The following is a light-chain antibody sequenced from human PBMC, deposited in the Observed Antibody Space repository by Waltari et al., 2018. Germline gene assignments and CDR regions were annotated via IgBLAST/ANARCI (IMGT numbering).Light chain of an antibody. V-gene: IGLV4-69*01. Sequence: QLVVTQSPSASASLGASVKFTCTLSSGHTTFATAWPQQQPQKGPRYLMTVNGDGSHRKGDGIPDRFSGSSSGADRYLTVSSLQSEDEADYYCQTWGSDIVVFGGGTKLTVL. CDR3: QTWGSDIVV. CDR1: SGHTTFA. J-gene: IGLJ2*01. CDR2: VNGDGSH.